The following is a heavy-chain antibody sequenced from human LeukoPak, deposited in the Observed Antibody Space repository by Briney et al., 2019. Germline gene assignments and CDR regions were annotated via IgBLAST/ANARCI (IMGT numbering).Heavy chain of an antibody. CDR2: ISDSGGTT. D-gene: IGHD3-3*01. J-gene: IGHJ4*02. CDR3: AKDRRRFWSGYLDY. CDR1: GFSLSNYA. V-gene: IGHV3-23*01. Sequence: PGGSLRLSCAASGFSLSNYAMSWVRQAPGKGLEWVSGISDSGGTTYYADSVKGRFTISRDNSKNTLYLQMNSLTAEDTAVYYCAKDRRRFWSGYLDYWGQGALVTVPS.